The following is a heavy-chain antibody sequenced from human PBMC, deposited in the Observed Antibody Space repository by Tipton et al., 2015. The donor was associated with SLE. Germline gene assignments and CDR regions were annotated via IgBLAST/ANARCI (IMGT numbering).Heavy chain of an antibody. J-gene: IGHJ6*02. CDR2: ISWNTANI. Sequence: SLRLSCTASGFTFDDYTMHWVRQAPGRGLEWVSGISWNTANIAYANSVKGRFTISRDNAKNSLYLQMNSLRPEDTALYYCAKDSGVRDSYYYYCMEVWGRGPAVTVAS. V-gene: IGHV3-9*01. D-gene: IGHD3-3*01. CDR1: GFTFDDYT. CDR3: AKDSGVRDSYYYYCMEV.